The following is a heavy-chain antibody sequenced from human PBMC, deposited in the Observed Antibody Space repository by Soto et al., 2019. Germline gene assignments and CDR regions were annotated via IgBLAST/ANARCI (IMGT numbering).Heavy chain of an antibody. CDR3: ARASDGYRSGWYVGYFDY. V-gene: IGHV1-18*04. CDR2: IRAYTGYT. CDR1: GYTFTSYG. D-gene: IGHD6-19*01. Sequence: QVQLVQSGGEVRMPGASVKVSCKASGYTFTSYGVSWVRQAPGQGLEWMGWIRAYTGYTNYAQKFQGRVTITTDTSTSTAYMELRSLISDDTAVYYCARASDGYRSGWYVGYFDYWGQGTLVTVSS. J-gene: IGHJ4*02.